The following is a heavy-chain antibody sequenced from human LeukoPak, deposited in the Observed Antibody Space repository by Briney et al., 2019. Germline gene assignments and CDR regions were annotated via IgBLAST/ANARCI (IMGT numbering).Heavy chain of an antibody. CDR1: GLTFSSYA. Sequence: GGSLRLSCAASGLTFSSYAMEWVRQAPGKGLEWVSSITGSSDSIYYADSVKGRFTISRDNAKNSVYLQMNSLRAEDTAVYYCARLVCSTIPCYGKFYFDSWGQGTLVPVSS. CDR2: ITGSSDSI. V-gene: IGHV3-21*01. J-gene: IGHJ4*02. D-gene: IGHD2-2*01. CDR3: ARLVCSTIPCYGKFYFDS.